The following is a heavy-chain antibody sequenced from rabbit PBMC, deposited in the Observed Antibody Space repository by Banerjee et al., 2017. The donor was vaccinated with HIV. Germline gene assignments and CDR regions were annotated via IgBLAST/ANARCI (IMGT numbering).Heavy chain of an antibody. D-gene: IGHD4-2*01. Sequence: QEQLEEFGGDLVKPEGSLTLTCTASGFSFNNNYVMCWVRQAPGKGLEWIACIDVGTSGGTYYASWAKGRFTISKTSSTTVTLRMTSLTAADTATYFCARDDWGYAGFGFSLWGPGTL. V-gene: IGHV1S45*01. J-gene: IGHJ4*01. CDR2: IDVGTSGGT. CDR1: GFSFNNNYV. CDR3: ARDDWGYAGFGFSL.